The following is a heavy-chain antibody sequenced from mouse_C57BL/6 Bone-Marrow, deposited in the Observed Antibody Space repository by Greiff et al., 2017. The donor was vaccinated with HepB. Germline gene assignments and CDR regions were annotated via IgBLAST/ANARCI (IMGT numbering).Heavy chain of an antibody. CDR2: IHPSDSDT. CDR3: AIRGYGYDRDAMDY. D-gene: IGHD2-2*01. V-gene: IGHV1-74*01. CDR1: GYTFTSYW. J-gene: IGHJ4*01. Sequence: VQLQQSGAELVKPGASVKVSCKASGYTFTSYWMHWVKQRPGQGLEWIGRIHPSDSDTNYNQKFKGKATLTVDKSSSTAYMQLSSLTSEDSAVYYCAIRGYGYDRDAMDYWGQGTSVTVSS.